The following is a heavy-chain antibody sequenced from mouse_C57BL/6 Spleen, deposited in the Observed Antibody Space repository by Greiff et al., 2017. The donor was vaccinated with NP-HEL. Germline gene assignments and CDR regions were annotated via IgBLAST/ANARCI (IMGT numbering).Heavy chain of an antibody. CDR2: IDPSDSYT. CDR3: ARWAITTVVATDWYFDV. CDR1: GYTFTSYW. Sequence: VQLQQPGAELVMPGASVKLSCKASGYTFTSYWMHWVKQRPGQGLEWIGEIDPSDSYTNYNQKFKGKSTLTVDKSSSTAYMQLSSLTSEDSAVYYCARWAITTVVATDWYFDVWGTGTTVTVSS. J-gene: IGHJ1*03. D-gene: IGHD1-1*01. V-gene: IGHV1-69*01.